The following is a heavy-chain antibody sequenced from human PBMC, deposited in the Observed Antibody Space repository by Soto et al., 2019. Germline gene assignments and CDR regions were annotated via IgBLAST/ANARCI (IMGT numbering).Heavy chain of an antibody. J-gene: IGHJ4*02. D-gene: IGHD2-21*02. CDR2: IVVGSGNT. V-gene: IGHV1-58*01. Sequence: QMQLVQAGPEVKKPGTSVKVSCKASGFTFTSSAVQWVRQARGQRLEWIGWIVVGSGNTNYAQKFQERVTITRDMSTSTAYMELSSLRSEDTAVYYCAADQTYCVGDCYVDWGQGTLVTVSS. CDR1: GFTFTSSA. CDR3: AADQTYCVGDCYVD.